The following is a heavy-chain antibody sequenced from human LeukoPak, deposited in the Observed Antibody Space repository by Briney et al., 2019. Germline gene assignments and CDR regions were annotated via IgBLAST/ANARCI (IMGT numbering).Heavy chain of an antibody. CDR3: ARDGGSSTSSWFDP. J-gene: IGHJ5*02. CDR2: IYYSGST. D-gene: IGHD2-15*01. Sequence: SETLSLTCSVSGGLISSSSYYWGWIRQPPGKGLEWIGSIYYSGSTYYNPSLKSRVTISVDTSKNQFSLKLTSVTAADTAVYYCARDGGSSTSSWFDPWGQGTLVTVSS. CDR1: GGLISSSSYY. V-gene: IGHV4-39*07.